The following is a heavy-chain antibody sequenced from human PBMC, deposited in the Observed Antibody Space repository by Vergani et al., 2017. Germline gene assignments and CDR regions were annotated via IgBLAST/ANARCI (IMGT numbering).Heavy chain of an antibody. CDR3: ARGLGDYYYDSSGLSWGAFDI. V-gene: IGHV6-1*01. J-gene: IGHJ3*02. Sequence: QVQLQQSGPGLVKPSQTLSLTCAISGDSVSSSSAAWNWIRQSPSRGLEWLGRTYYRSKWYNDYAVSVKSRITINPDTSKNQFSLQLNSVTPEDTAVYYCARGLGDYYYDSSGLSWGAFDIWGQGTMVTVSS. D-gene: IGHD3-22*01. CDR2: TYYRSKWYN. CDR1: GDSVSSSSAA.